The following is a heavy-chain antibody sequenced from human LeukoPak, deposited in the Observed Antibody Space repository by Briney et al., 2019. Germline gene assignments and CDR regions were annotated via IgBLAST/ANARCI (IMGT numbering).Heavy chain of an antibody. D-gene: IGHD1-26*01. Sequence: PGGSLRLSCAASGFTFSSYWMSWVRQAPGKGLEWVANIKQDGSEKYYVDSVKGRFTISRDNAKNSLYLQMNSLRAEDTAVYYCARGSRWEPALGAFDIWGQGTMVTVSS. CDR3: ARGSRWEPALGAFDI. V-gene: IGHV3-7*01. CDR1: GFTFSSYW. J-gene: IGHJ3*02. CDR2: IKQDGSEK.